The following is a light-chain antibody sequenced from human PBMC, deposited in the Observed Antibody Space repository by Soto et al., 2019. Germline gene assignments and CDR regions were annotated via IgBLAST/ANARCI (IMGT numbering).Light chain of an antibody. CDR3: SSYTSYSPYV. V-gene: IGLV2-14*01. CDR2: AVS. Sequence: QSALTQPASVSGSPGQSITISCTGTSSDVGGYNYVSWYQQHPGKAPKLIIYAVSKRPSGVSNRFSGSKSGNTASLTISGLQAEDEADYHCSSYTSYSPYVFGTGTKLTVL. CDR1: SSDVGGYNY. J-gene: IGLJ1*01.